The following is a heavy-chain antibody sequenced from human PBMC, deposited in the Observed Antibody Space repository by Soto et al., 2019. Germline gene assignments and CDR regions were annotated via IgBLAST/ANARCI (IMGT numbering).Heavy chain of an antibody. V-gene: IGHV3-33*01. CDR1: GFTFSSYG. CDR2: IWYDGSNK. Sequence: PGGSLRLSCAASGFTFSSYGMHWVRQAPGKGLEWVAVIWYDGSNKYYADSVKGRFPISGDNSKNTLYLQMNSLRAEDTAVYYCARDAAIEYCSSTSCTDNYYYYGMDVWGQGTTVTVSS. CDR3: ARDAAIEYCSSTSCTDNYYYYGMDV. D-gene: IGHD2-2*01. J-gene: IGHJ6*02.